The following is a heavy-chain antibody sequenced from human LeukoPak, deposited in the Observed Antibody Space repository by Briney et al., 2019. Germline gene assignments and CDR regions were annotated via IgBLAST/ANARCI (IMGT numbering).Heavy chain of an antibody. D-gene: IGHD6-19*01. J-gene: IGHJ4*02. CDR2: IYYSGST. CDR3: ARVYSSGSVYDN. CDR1: GGSISSGGYY. V-gene: IGHV4-31*03. Sequence: SQTLSLTCTVSGGSISSGGYYWSWIRQHPGKGLEWIGYIYYSGSTYYNPSLKSRVTISVDTSKNQFSLKLSSVTTADTAVYYCARVYSSGSVYDNWGQGTLVTVSS.